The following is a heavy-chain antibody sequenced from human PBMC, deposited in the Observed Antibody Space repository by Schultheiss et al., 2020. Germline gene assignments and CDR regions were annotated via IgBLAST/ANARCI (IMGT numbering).Heavy chain of an antibody. J-gene: IGHJ6*02. CDR2: IHYSGST. V-gene: IGHV4-39*02. CDR3: ARDCSSTSCKLRGYYYYGMDV. Sequence: SETLSLTCTVSGGSISSSSYYWGWIRQPPGKGLEWIGTIHYSGSTYYNPSLKSRVTISVDTPKNQFSLKLSSVTAADTAVYYCARDCSSTSCKLRGYYYYGMDVWGQGTTVTVSS. D-gene: IGHD2-2*01. CDR1: GGSISSSSYY.